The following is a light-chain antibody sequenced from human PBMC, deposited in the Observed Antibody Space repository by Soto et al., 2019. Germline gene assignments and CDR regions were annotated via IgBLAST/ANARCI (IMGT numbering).Light chain of an antibody. J-gene: IGLJ2*01. Sequence: QSALTQPASVSGSPGQSVTISCTGTSSNVGGYKYVYWYQQPPDKAPKLIILEVSKRPSGISRRFSGSKSGTTASLTISGLQAEDEADYYCAAYTGSRTSVIFGRGTKLTVL. V-gene: IGLV2-14*01. CDR1: SSNVGGYKY. CDR2: EVS. CDR3: AAYTGSRTSVI.